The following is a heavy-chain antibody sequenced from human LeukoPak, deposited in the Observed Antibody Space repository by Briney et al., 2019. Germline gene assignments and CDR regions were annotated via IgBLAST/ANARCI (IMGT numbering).Heavy chain of an antibody. CDR2: INTNTGNP. CDR1: GYTFTSYA. V-gene: IGHV7-4-1*02. Sequence: GASVKVSCKASGYTFTSYAMNWVRQTPGQGLEWMGWINTNTGNPTYAQGFTGRFVFSLDTSVSTAYLQISSLKAEDTAVYYCARDGPYYYDSTEGDWFDPWGQGTLVTVSS. J-gene: IGHJ5*02. D-gene: IGHD3-22*01. CDR3: ARDGPYYYDSTEGDWFDP.